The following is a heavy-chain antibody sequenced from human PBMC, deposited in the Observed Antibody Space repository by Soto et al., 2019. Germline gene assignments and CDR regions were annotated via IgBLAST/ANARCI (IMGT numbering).Heavy chain of an antibody. J-gene: IGHJ5*02. D-gene: IGHD3-10*01. CDR3: ARTLVLWLGELLDNWLDP. CDR1: GYTFTSYA. V-gene: IGHV1-18*01. CDR2: ISAYNGNT. Sequence: ASVHVSCKASGYTFTSYAMNWVRQAPGQRLERMRWISAYNGNTNYAQKLQGRVTMTTDTSTSTACMELRSLRSVDTAMYYCARTLVLWLGELLDNWLDPWGQETLVTV.